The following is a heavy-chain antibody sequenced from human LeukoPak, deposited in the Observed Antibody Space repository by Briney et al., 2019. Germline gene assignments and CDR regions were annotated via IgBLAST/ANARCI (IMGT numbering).Heavy chain of an antibody. CDR2: IYTSGGT. V-gene: IGHV4-4*09. J-gene: IGHJ4*02. CDR3: ARLTRLSTSPDRYYLDY. CDR1: GDSISSYY. Sequence: SETLSLTCTVSGDSISSYYWSWIRQPLGQGLEWIGSIYTSGGTNYIPSLKGRVTISIDTSKNQFSLKLSSVTAADSAVYYCARLTRLSTSPDRYYLDYWGQGTLVTVSS. D-gene: IGHD6-6*01.